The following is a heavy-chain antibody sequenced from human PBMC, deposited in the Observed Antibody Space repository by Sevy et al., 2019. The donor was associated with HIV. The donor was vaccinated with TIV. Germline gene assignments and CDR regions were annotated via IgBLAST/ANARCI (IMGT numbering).Heavy chain of an antibody. CDR2: IYYSGST. CDR3: ARIPRLDKQMADYVWWSYRYTSGYFDY. V-gene: IGHV4-59*13. CDR1: GGSISSYY. D-gene: IGHD3-16*02. Sequence: SETLSLTCTVSGGSISSYYWSWIRQPPGKGLEWIGYIYYSGSTNYNPSLKSRVTISVDTSKKQCSLKLGSVTAADTSAYYCARIPRLDKQMADYVWWSYRYTSGYFDYWGQGTLVTVSS. J-gene: IGHJ4*02.